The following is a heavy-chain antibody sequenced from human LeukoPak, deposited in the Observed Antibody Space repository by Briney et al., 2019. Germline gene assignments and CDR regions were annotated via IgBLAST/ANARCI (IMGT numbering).Heavy chain of an antibody. CDR2: IYSGGTT. CDR3: ARRLYIVRGAFDI. Sequence: GGSLRLSCAASGFTVSSNYINGVRQAPAKGLEGVSLIYSGGTTYYADSVNGRFTISRDNSKNTVHLQMNNLRAEDTPMYFCARRLYIVRGAFDIWGQGTMVTVSS. D-gene: IGHD2/OR15-2a*01. CDR1: GFTVSSNY. V-gene: IGHV3-53*01. J-gene: IGHJ3*02.